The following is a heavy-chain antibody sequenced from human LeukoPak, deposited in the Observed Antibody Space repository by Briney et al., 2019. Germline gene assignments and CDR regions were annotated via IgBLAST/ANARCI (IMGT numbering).Heavy chain of an antibody. Sequence: PSETLSLTCAVYGGSFSGYYWSWIRQPPGKGLEWIGEINHSGSTNYNPSLKSRVTISVDTSKNQFSLKLSSVTAADTAVYYCARFTISPFDYWGQGTLVTVSS. D-gene: IGHD3-9*01. CDR1: GGSFSGYY. CDR2: INHSGST. CDR3: ARFTISPFDY. V-gene: IGHV4-34*01. J-gene: IGHJ4*02.